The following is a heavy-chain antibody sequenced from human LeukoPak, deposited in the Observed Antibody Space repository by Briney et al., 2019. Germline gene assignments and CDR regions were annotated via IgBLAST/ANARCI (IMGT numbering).Heavy chain of an antibody. CDR2: MNPNSGNT. CDR3: ARGADLKRITIFGVVIYKAFDI. D-gene: IGHD3-3*01. Sequence: GASVKVSCKASGYTFTSYDINWVRQATGQGLEWMGWMNPNSGNTGYAQKFQGRVTITRNTSISTAYMELSSLRSEDTAVYYCARGADLKRITIFGVVIYKAFDIWGQGTMVTVSS. V-gene: IGHV1-8*03. J-gene: IGHJ3*02. CDR1: GYTFTSYD.